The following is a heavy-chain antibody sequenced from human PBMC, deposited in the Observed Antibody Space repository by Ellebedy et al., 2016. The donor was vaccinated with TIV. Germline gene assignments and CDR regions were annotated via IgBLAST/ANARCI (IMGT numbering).Heavy chain of an antibody. CDR2: ISGSGGST. Sequence: PGGSLRLSCAASGFTFFSKAMSWVRQAPGKGLEWVAAISGSGGSTYYTDSVKGRFTISRDNANNTVHLQMASLRVEDTAVYYCARLSAIIVAEYDSFDIWGHGTVVSVTS. D-gene: IGHD2/OR15-2a*01. CDR1: GFTFFSKA. V-gene: IGHV3-23*01. J-gene: IGHJ3*02. CDR3: ARLSAIIVAEYDSFDI.